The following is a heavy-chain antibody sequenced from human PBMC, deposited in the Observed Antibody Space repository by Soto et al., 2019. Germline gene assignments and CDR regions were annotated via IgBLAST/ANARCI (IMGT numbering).Heavy chain of an antibody. CDR1: GGTFSSYA. CDR2: IIPIFGTA. Sequence: SVKVSCKASGGTFSSYAISWVRQAPGQGLEWMGGIIPIFGTANYAQKFQGRVTITADESTSTAYMELSSLRSEDTAVYYCARADNTYYYDSSGYPERPYYYYYYGMDVWGQGTTVTVSS. D-gene: IGHD3-22*01. CDR3: ARADNTYYYDSSGYPERPYYYYYYGMDV. J-gene: IGHJ6*02. V-gene: IGHV1-69*13.